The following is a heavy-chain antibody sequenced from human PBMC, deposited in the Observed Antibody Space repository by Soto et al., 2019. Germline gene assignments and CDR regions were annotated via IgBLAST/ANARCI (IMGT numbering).Heavy chain of an antibody. V-gene: IGHV1-18*01. Sequence: ASVKVSCKASGYTFTSYGISWVRQAPGQGLEWMGWISAYNGNTNYADSVKGRFTISRDNSKNTLYLQMNSLRAEDTAVYYCAKHSDYGDATFDYWGQGTLVTVSS. CDR2: ISAYNGNT. CDR3: AKHSDYGDATFDY. D-gene: IGHD4-17*01. CDR1: GYTFTSYG. J-gene: IGHJ4*02.